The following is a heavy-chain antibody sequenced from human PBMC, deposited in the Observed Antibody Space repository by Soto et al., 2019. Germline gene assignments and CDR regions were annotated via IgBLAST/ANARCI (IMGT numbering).Heavy chain of an antibody. CDR3: ASTNPRDWSGYYM. CDR1: GFTFSDYY. Sequence: GGSLSLSCAASGFTFSDYYMSWLRPAPGKGLEWVSYISSSGSTIYYADSVKGRFTISRDNAKNSLYLQMNSLRAEDTAVYYCASTNPRDWSGYYMWGQGTLVTVSS. V-gene: IGHV3-11*01. J-gene: IGHJ4*02. CDR2: ISSSGSTI. D-gene: IGHD3-3*01.